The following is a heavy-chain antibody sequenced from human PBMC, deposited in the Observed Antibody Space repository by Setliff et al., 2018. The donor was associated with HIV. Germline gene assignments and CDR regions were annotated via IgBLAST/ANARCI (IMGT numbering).Heavy chain of an antibody. D-gene: IGHD5-12*01. CDR3: ARGVIETDYDYVDIYYYNYMDV. CDR1: GYPISSGYY. J-gene: IGHJ6*03. V-gene: IGHV4-38-2*02. CDR2: ISTSGTT. Sequence: PSETLSLTCTVSGYPISSGYYWGWIRQPPGKGLEWIGHISTSGTTKYNPSLKSRVTISVDTSKKHFSLRLTSVTAADTAVYFCARGVIETDYDYVDIYYYNYMDVWGKGTTVTVSS.